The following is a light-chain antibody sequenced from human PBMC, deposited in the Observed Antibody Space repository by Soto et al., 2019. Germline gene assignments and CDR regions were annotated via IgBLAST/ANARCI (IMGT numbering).Light chain of an antibody. V-gene: IGKV1-33*01. CDR1: QDIRNF. Sequence: DIQMTQSPSSLSASVGDRVTITCQASQDIRNFLNWYQQKPGQAPKLLIYDASNLETGVPSRFSGSGSGTDFTLTISSLQAEDIATYYCQQYDILPTFGQGTKLEIK. CDR2: DAS. J-gene: IGKJ2*01. CDR3: QQYDILPT.